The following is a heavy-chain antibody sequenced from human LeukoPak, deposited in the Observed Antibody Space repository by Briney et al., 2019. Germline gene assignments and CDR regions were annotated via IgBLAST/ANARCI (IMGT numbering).Heavy chain of an antibody. D-gene: IGHD2-15*01. V-gene: IGHV3-23*01. CDR1: GFTFSSYA. CDR3: ATQGVAIVVVVAATREFDY. CDR2: ISGSGGST. J-gene: IGHJ4*02. Sequence: GGSLRLSCAASGFTFSSYALSWVRQAPGKGLEWVSAISGSGGSTYYADSVKGRFTISRDNSKNTLYLQMNSLRAEDTAVYYCATQGVAIVVVVAATREFDYWGQGTLVTVSS.